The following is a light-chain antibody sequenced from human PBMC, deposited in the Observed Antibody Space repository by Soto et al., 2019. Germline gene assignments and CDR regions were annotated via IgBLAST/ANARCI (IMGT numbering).Light chain of an antibody. CDR1: QDISNW. J-gene: IGKJ4*01. Sequence: QLPQSPSSVSASVGARVTITCRASQDISNWLAWFQQKPGKAPKLLISSASRLQSGVPSRFSGSGSGTDFTLTISSQHAEEFATYYCQQAISFLFIFGGGTKVEI. V-gene: IGKV1-12*01. CDR3: QQAISFLFI. CDR2: SAS.